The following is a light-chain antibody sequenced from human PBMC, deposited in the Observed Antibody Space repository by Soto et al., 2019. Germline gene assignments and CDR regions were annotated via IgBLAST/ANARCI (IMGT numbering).Light chain of an antibody. CDR1: QSISTY. J-gene: IGKJ1*01. CDR3: QQYNGYRWT. Sequence: DIQMTQSPSTLSASVGDRVAITCRASQSISTYLAWYQQKPGKAPKLLIYKTSSLESGVPSRFSGSGSGTEFTLTISSLQPDDFATYYCQQYNGYRWTFGQGTKVDI. V-gene: IGKV1-5*03. CDR2: KTS.